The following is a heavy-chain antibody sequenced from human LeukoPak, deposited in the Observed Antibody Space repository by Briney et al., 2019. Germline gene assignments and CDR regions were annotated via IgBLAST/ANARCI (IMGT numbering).Heavy chain of an antibody. V-gene: IGHV3-74*01. Sequence: PGGSLRLSRAASGFSFSNSWMHWVRQAPGKGLVWVSRINSDGTTTYYADSVKGRFTISRDNAKNTLFLQMNSLRPEDTALYYCESDPYLANFWTGYPHYWGQGTLVTVSS. CDR2: INSDGTTT. CDR3: ESDPYLANFWTGYPHY. D-gene: IGHD3/OR15-3a*01. J-gene: IGHJ4*02. CDR1: GFSFSNSW.